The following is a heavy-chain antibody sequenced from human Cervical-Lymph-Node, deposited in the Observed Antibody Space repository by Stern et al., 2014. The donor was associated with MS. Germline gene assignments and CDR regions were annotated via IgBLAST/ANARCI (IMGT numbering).Heavy chain of an antibody. D-gene: IGHD3-22*01. J-gene: IGHJ3*02. CDR1: GYSFSHFW. V-gene: IGHV5-51*01. Sequence: VKLVQSGAEVKKPGESLKISCKTSGYSFSHFWIGWVRQMPGKGLEWVGIIYPADSDTTYSPSFQGQVTISADVSISTAYLQWSSLKASDTAMYYCVRRRDSDSYDTFDIWGQGTMLTVSS. CDR2: IYPADSDT. CDR3: VRRRDSDSYDTFDI.